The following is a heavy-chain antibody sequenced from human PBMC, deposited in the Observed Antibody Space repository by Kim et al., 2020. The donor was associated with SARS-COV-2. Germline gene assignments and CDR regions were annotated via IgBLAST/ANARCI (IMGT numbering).Heavy chain of an antibody. Sequence: YHPSLNRRPPISVDTSKKQFSLKLNSVTAADTAVYYCARRGGYGRTFDSWGQGTLVTVSS. J-gene: IGHJ4*02. D-gene: IGHD5-18*01. CDR3: ARRGGYGRTFDS. V-gene: IGHV4-39*01.